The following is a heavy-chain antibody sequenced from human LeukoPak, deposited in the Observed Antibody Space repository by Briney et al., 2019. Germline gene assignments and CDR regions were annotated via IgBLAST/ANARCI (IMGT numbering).Heavy chain of an antibody. Sequence: SETLSLTCSVSGGSITSYYWSWIRQPPGKGLEWIGYITYSDKMSSDNTNYSPSFKSRVTMSLDTSKNHFSLNLTSVTAADSAVYCARGRAGIDRWGHGTLVTVSS. CDR3: ARGRAGIDR. J-gene: IGHJ5*02. V-gene: IGHV4-59*01. CDR2: ITYSDKMSSDNT. CDR1: GGSITSYY. D-gene: IGHD6-19*01.